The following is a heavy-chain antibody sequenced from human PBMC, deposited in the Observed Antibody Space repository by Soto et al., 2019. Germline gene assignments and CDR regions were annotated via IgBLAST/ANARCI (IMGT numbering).Heavy chain of an antibody. D-gene: IGHD5-12*01. J-gene: IGHJ6*03. CDR1: GGSISSYY. CDR2: FYYSGTT. Sequence: SETLSLTCPVSGGSISSYYWSWIRQPPGKGLVCFGFFYYSGTTNYNPSLKSRVTISLYSSKNQFSLKLSFVTAADTAVFYFARLLRGYSGYDYGYYYYMDVWGKGTTVTVS. CDR3: ARLLRGYSGYDYGYYYYMDV. V-gene: IGHV4-59*08.